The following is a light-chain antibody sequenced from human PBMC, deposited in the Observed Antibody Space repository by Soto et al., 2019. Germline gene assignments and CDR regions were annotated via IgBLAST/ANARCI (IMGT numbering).Light chain of an antibody. Sequence: EIVMTQSPATLSVSPGERATLSCSASQSVGSNLAWYQQKPGQAPRLLIYGASTRATGIPARFSGSGSGTEFTLTISSLQSEDFAICFCQQYNNWPPDRTFGQGTKVEIK. J-gene: IGKJ1*01. CDR3: QQYNNWPPDRT. CDR1: QSVGSN. V-gene: IGKV3-15*01. CDR2: GAS.